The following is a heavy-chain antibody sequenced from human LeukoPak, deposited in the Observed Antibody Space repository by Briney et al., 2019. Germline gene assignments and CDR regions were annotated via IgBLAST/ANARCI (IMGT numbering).Heavy chain of an antibody. CDR3: AREVGYSSSWYGTNWFDP. Sequence: SETLSLTCTVSGGSISSYYWNWIRQPPGKGLEWIGYIYYSGSTNYNPSLKSRVTISVDTSKNQFSLKLSSVTAADTAVYYCAREVGYSSSWYGTNWFDPWGQGTLVTVSS. CDR2: IYYSGST. J-gene: IGHJ5*02. CDR1: GGSISSYY. V-gene: IGHV4-59*01. D-gene: IGHD6-13*01.